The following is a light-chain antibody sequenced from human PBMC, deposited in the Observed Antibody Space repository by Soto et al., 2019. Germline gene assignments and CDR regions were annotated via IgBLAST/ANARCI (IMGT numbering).Light chain of an antibody. CDR2: EVS. J-gene: IGLJ1*01. CDR3: SSYTSGSTPYV. CDR1: SSDVGGYNF. Sequence: QSALTQPASVSGSPGQSITISCTGTSSDVGGYNFVSWYQQHPDKAPKLMIFEVSNRPSGVSNRFSGSKSGNTASLTISGLQAEDEADYYCSSYTSGSTPYVFGTGTKLTVL. V-gene: IGLV2-14*01.